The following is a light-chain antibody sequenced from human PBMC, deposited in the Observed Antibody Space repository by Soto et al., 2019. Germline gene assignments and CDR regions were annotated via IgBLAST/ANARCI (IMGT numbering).Light chain of an antibody. Sequence: ETVLTQSPATLSVSPGESAALSCRASQSVGINVAWYQQEPGQAPRLLIHGASTRATGIPARFSGSGSGTEFTLTISSLQSEDFAVYYCQQYDNWPPITFGQGTRLEIK. J-gene: IGKJ5*01. V-gene: IGKV3-15*01. CDR1: QSVGIN. CDR3: QQYDNWPPIT. CDR2: GAS.